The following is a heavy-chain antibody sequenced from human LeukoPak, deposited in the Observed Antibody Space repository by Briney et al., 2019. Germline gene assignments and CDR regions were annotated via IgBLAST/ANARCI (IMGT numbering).Heavy chain of an antibody. CDR3: ARPTRVVTPYYFDY. CDR2: ISYDGSNK. V-gene: IGHV3-30*03. D-gene: IGHD4-23*01. CDR1: GFTFSSYG. J-gene: IGHJ4*02. Sequence: PGGSLRLSCAASGFTFSSYGMHWVRQAPGKGLEWVAVISYDGSNKYYADSVKGRFTISRDNAKNSLYLQMNSLRAEDTAVYYCARPTRVVTPYYFDYWGQGTLVTVSS.